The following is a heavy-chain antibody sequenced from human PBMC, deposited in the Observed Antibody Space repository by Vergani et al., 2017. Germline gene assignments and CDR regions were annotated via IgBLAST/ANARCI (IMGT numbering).Heavy chain of an antibody. D-gene: IGHD3-10*01. Sequence: QVRLQESCPGLVKPSETLSLTCSVSGGSMSGYYWSWIRQPPGKELEGIGYMYHSGSTNYNPSLETRVTISGDTSKNQFSLKLNSVTAADTAVYYCGRVADFYGLGSRLLDLWGQGILVTVSS. CDR3: GRVADFYGLGSRLLDL. V-gene: IGHV4-59*01. CDR2: MYHSGST. CDR1: GGSMSGYY. J-gene: IGHJ5*02.